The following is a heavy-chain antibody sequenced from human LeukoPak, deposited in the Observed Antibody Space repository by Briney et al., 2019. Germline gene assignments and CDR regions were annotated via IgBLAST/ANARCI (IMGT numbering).Heavy chain of an antibody. CDR2: ISGSGGST. CDR3: ARGHYDSSGQSDY. V-gene: IGHV3-23*01. CDR1: GFTFSSYA. Sequence: GGSLRLSCAASGFTFSSYAMSWVRQAPGKGLEWVSAISGSGGSTYYADSVKGRFTISRDNAKNSLYLQMNSLRAEDTAVYYCARGHYDSSGQSDYWGQGTLVTVSS. J-gene: IGHJ4*02. D-gene: IGHD3-22*01.